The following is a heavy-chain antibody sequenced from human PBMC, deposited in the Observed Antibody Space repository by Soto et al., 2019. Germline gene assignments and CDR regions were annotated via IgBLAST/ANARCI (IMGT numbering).Heavy chain of an antibody. V-gene: IGHV3-30*18. CDR3: AKDREWFGQPTPGWFDP. Sequence: QVQLVESGGGVVQPGRSLRLSCAASGFTFSSYGMHWVRQAPGKGLEWVAVISYDGSNKYYADSVKGRFTIYRDNSKNTLYLQMNSLRAEDTAVYYCAKDREWFGQPTPGWFDPWGQGTLVTVSS. J-gene: IGHJ5*02. CDR1: GFTFSSYG. D-gene: IGHD3-10*01. CDR2: ISYDGSNK.